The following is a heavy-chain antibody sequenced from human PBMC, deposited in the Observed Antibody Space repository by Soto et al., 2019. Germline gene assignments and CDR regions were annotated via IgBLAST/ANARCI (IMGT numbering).Heavy chain of an antibody. D-gene: IGHD3-22*01. CDR2: IYPGGSDT. CDR3: ARLAYYDGSGYPFFDY. J-gene: IGHJ4*02. V-gene: IGHV5-51*01. CDR1: RYSFTSYY. Sequence: PGESLKISCKGSRYSFTSYYIGWVRQMPGKGLEWMGIIYPGGSDTRYSPSFQGQVTMSADKSISTAYLQWSSLKASDTAIYYCARLAYYDGSGYPFFDYWGQGTLVTVSS.